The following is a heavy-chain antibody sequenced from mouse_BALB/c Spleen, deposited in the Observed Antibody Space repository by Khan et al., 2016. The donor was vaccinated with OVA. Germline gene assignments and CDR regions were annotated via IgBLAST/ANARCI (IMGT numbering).Heavy chain of an antibody. CDR2: INSGSSTI. CDR1: GFTFSSFG. CDR3: ARGNWAY. J-gene: IGHJ2*01. D-gene: IGHD4-1*01. V-gene: IGHV5-17*02. Sequence: EVQLLETGGGLVQPGGSRKLSCAASGFTFSSFGMHWVRQAPEQGLEWVAYINSGSSTIYYADPVKGRFTISRDNPKNTLFLQMTSLRSEDTAMYYCARGNWAYWGQGTTLTVSS.